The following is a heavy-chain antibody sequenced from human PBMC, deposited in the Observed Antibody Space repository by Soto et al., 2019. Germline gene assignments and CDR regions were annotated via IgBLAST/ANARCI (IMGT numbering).Heavy chain of an antibody. CDR2: IIPIFGTA. CDR1: GGTFSSYA. D-gene: IGHD3-9*01. V-gene: IGHV1-69*13. Sequence: SVKVSCKASGGTFSSYAISWVRQAPGQGLEWMGGIIPIFGTANYAQKFQGRVTITADESTSTAYMELSSLRSEDTAVYYCARSTRTYDISDAFDIWGQGTMVTV. J-gene: IGHJ3*02. CDR3: ARSTRTYDISDAFDI.